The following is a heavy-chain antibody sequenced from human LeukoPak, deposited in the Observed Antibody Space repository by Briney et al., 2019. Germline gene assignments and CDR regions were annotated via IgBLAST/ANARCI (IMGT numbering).Heavy chain of an antibody. CDR1: GGSISSGGYY. D-gene: IGHD2-15*01. V-gene: IGHV4-30-2*01. J-gene: IGHJ4*02. CDR3: ARGVIVVVVAATPQAGYFDY. Sequence: PSQTLSLTCTVSGGSISSGGYYWSWIRQPPGKGLEWIGYIYHSGSTNYNPSLKSRVTISVDTSKNQFSLKLSSVTAADTAVYYCARGVIVVVVAATPQAGYFDYWGQGTLVTVSS. CDR2: IYHSGST.